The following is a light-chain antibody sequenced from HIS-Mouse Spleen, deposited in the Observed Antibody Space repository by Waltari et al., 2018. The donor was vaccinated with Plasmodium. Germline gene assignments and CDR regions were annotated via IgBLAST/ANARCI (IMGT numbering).Light chain of an antibody. CDR2: EDS. J-gene: IGLJ3*02. CDR1: ALPKKY. Sequence: SYELTQPPSVSVSPGQTARITCSGDALPKKYAYWYQQKSGQAPVRVIYEDSKRPSGSPEGFSGASSGTMATLTISGAQVEEEADYYCYSTDSSGNHRVFGGGTKLTVL. V-gene: IGLV3-10*01. CDR3: YSTDSSGNHRV.